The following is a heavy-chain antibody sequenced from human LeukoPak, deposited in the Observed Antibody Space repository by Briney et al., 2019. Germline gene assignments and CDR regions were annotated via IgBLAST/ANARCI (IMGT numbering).Heavy chain of an antibody. CDR3: AKPGRSNSLNYGAFDI. CDR1: GPTFSSYA. D-gene: IGHD3-16*01. CDR2: ISASGATT. J-gene: IGHJ3*02. Sequence: PGGSLRLSYAASGPTFSSYAMNWVRQAPGKGLEWVSVISASGATTYYADSVKGRFTISKDNSKNTLYLHMNSLRADDTAIYYCAKPGRSNSLNYGAFDIWGQGTMVTVSS. V-gene: IGHV3-23*01.